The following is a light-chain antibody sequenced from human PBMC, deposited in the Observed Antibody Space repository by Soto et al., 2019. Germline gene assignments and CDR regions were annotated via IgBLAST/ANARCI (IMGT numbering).Light chain of an antibody. J-gene: IGKJ2*01. CDR3: QKYNNKPHT. Sequence: EIVLTQSPGTLSLSPGQRATLSCRASQSVSGSYLAWYQHKRGQAPRLIMFGADSRSTRLPDRFSGTGYERGFTLIISREEPEDYAVYYCQKYNNKPHTFSQGTKLEIK. V-gene: IGKV3-20*01. CDR2: GAD. CDR1: QSVSGSY.